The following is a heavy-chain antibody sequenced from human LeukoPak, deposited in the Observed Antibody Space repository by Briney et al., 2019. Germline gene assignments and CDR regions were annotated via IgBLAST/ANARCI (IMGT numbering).Heavy chain of an antibody. D-gene: IGHD4-23*01. V-gene: IGHV3-74*01. CDR2: INSDGSST. CDR1: GFTFSSYW. CDR3: ARVGRSYGGKGVDY. J-gene: IGHJ4*02. Sequence: GGSLRLSCAASGFTFSSYWMHWVRQAPGKGLVWVSRINSDGSSTSYADSVKGRFTISRDNAKNTLYLQMNSLRAEDTAVYYCARVGRSYGGKGVDYWGQGTLVTVSS.